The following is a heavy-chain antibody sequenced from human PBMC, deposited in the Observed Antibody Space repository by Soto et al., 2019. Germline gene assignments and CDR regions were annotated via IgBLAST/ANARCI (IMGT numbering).Heavy chain of an antibody. D-gene: IGHD3-3*01. Sequence: QSGGSLRLSCAASGFTFSSYSMNWVRQAPGKGLEWVSYISSSSSTIYYADSVKGRFTISRDNAKNSLYLQMNSLRAEDTAVYYCARGSYDFWSGYYTFVTPSGDYWGQGTLVTVSS. CDR1: GFTFSSYS. J-gene: IGHJ4*02. CDR3: ARGSYDFWSGYYTFVTPSGDY. V-gene: IGHV3-48*01. CDR2: ISSSSSTI.